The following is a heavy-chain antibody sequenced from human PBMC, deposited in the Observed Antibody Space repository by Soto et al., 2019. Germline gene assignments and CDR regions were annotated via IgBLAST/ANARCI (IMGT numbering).Heavy chain of an antibody. V-gene: IGHV5-51*01. D-gene: IGHD3-10*01. CDR2: IYPGDSDT. Sequence: PGASLKISCKGSGYSFTSYWIGWVRQMPGKGLEWMGIIYPGDSDTRYSPSFQGQVTISADKSTNTAYLQWTSLKAADTAMYYCARRMTMPRGVVTHVFDVWGQGTVVPVSS. J-gene: IGHJ3*01. CDR1: GYSFTSYW. CDR3: ARRMTMPRGVVTHVFDV.